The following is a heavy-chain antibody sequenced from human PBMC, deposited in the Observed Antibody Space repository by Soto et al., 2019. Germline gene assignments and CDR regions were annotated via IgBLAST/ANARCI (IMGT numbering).Heavy chain of an antibody. V-gene: IGHV4-39*07. D-gene: IGHD2-21*02. CDR3: ARDLWGYCGADCYPLDV. Sequence: SETLSLTCAVSGGSSSSSPYYWAWMREPPGKGLEWIASFFIGGNTYYNPSLKSRVTISVDTSKNQFSLKLNSVTAADTAVYYCARDLWGYCGADCYPLDVWGQGTMVT. CDR1: GGSSSSSPYY. CDR2: FFIGGNT. J-gene: IGHJ6*02.